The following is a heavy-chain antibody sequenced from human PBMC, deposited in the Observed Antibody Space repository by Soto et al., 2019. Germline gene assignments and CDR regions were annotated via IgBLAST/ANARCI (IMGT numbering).Heavy chain of an antibody. CDR2: IIPILGIA. V-gene: IGHV1-69*02. J-gene: IGHJ2*01. CDR1: GGTFSSYT. Sequence: ASVKVSCKASGGTFSSYTSSWVRQAPGQGLKWMGRIIPILGIANYAQKFQGRVTITADKSTSTAYMELSSLRSEDTAVYYCAIGGTYYYDSSGYPVDWYFDLWGRGTLVTVSS. CDR3: AIGGTYYYDSSGYPVDWYFDL. D-gene: IGHD3-22*01.